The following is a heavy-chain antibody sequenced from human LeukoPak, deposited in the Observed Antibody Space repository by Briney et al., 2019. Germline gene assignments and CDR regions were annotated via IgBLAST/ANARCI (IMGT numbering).Heavy chain of an antibody. J-gene: IGHJ4*02. CDR2: ISSTGAYT. V-gene: IGHV3-23*01. Sequence: GSLRLSCAASGFTFSGYALTWVRQAPGKGLEWVSTISSTGAYTYYADSAKGRFTISRDSSKNTLYLQMNSLRADDTAVYSCAKTGPGSGWARYYFDSWGQGTLVTVSS. CDR3: AKTGPGSGWARYYFDS. D-gene: IGHD6-19*01. CDR1: GFTFSGYA.